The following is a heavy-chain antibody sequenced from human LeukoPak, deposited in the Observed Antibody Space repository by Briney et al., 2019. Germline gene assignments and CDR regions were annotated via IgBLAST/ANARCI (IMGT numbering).Heavy chain of an antibody. CDR2: ISAYNGNT. J-gene: IGHJ4*02. V-gene: IGHV1-18*01. D-gene: IGHD3-22*01. Sequence: ASVKVSCKASGYTFTSYDINWVRQAPGQGLEWMGWISAYNGNTNYAQKLQGRVTMTTDTSTSTAYMELRSLRSDDTAVYYCAREPYYYDSSGLSGIDYWGQGTLVTVSS. CDR1: GYTFTSYD. CDR3: AREPYYYDSSGLSGIDY.